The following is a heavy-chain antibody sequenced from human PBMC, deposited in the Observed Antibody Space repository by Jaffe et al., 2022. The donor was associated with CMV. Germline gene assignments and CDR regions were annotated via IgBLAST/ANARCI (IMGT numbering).Heavy chain of an antibody. CDR3: ARDLVGSLDY. CDR2: IHPNSGDT. Sequence: QVQLAQSGAEVKKPGASVKVSCKASGYSFTGYSLHWVRQAPGQGLEWMGWIHPNSGDTHYTQKFQGRVTMTRDTSISTAYLELDRLTSDDTGVYYCARDLVGSLDYWGQGTLVTVSS. CDR1: GYSFTGYS. V-gene: IGHV1-2*02. J-gene: IGHJ4*02. D-gene: IGHD1-26*01.